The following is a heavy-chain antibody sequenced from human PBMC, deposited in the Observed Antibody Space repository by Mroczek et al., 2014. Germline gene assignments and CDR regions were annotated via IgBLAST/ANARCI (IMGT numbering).Heavy chain of an antibody. CDR1: GFTFSSYA. D-gene: IGHD2-2*01. CDR3: AKDHWGNVVVPAAGLGY. J-gene: IGHJ4*02. V-gene: IGHV3-23*01. Sequence: ESGGGLVQPGGSLRLSCAASGFTFSSYAMSWVRQAPGKGLEWVSAISGSGGSTYYADSVKGRFTISRDNSKNTLYLQMNSLRAEDTAVYYCAKDHWGNVVVPAAGLGYWGQGTLVTVSS. CDR2: ISGSGGST.